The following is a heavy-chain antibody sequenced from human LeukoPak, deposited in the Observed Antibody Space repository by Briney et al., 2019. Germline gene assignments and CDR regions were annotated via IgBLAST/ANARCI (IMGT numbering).Heavy chain of an antibody. D-gene: IGHD6-19*01. CDR1: GGSFSGYY. V-gene: IGHV4-34*09. Sequence: PSETLSLTCAVYGGSFSGYYWSWIRQPPGKGLEWIGEINHSGSTNYNPSLKGRVTISVDTSKNQFSLKLSSVTAADTAVYYCARVAEQWLLGDYWGQGTLVTVSS. CDR2: INHSGST. CDR3: ARVAEQWLLGDY. J-gene: IGHJ4*02.